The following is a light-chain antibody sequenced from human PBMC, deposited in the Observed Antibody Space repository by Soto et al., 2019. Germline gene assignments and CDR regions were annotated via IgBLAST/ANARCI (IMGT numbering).Light chain of an antibody. CDR3: QQYYMGWT. J-gene: IGKJ1*01. V-gene: IGKV3-15*01. CDR2: GAS. CDR1: QSVSSN. Sequence: EIVMTQSPATLSVSPGERATLSCRASQSVSSNLAWYQQKPGQAPRLLIYGASTRATGIPARFSGFGSGTEFTLSISGLQPDDFGTYYCQQYYMGWTFGQGTKVDIK.